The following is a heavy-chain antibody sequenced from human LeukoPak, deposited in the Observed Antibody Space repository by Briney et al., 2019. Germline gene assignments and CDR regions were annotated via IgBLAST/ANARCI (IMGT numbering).Heavy chain of an antibody. CDR3: ARARSKGAHYYYMDV. D-gene: IGHD3-16*01. CDR2: MNPNSGNT. Sequence: ASVKVSCKASGYTFTSYDINWVRQATGQGLEWMGWMNPNSGNTGYAQKFQGRVTITRNTSISTAYMELSSLRSEDTAVYYCARARSKGAHYYYMDVWGKGTTVTVSS. J-gene: IGHJ6*03. CDR1: GYTFTSYD. V-gene: IGHV1-8*03.